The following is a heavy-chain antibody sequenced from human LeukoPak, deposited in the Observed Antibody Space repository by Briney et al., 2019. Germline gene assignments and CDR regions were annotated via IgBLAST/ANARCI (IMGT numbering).Heavy chain of an antibody. Sequence: SVRVSCKASGYTFTGCYMHWVRQAPGQGLEWMGWINPNSGGTNYAQKFQGRVTMTRDTSISTAYMELSRLRSDDTAVYYCASSSGLRPLYYYYGMDVWGQGTTVTVSS. CDR2: INPNSGGT. J-gene: IGHJ6*02. CDR3: ASSSGLRPLYYYYGMDV. CDR1: GYTFTGCY. V-gene: IGHV1-2*02. D-gene: IGHD5-12*01.